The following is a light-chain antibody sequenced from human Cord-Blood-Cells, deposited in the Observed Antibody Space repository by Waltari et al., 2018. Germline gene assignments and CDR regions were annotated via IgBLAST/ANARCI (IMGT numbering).Light chain of an antibody. CDR3: QVWDSSSDHPGVV. J-gene: IGLJ2*01. Sequence: SYVLTQPPSVSVAPGKTARITCGGNNIGSKSVHWYQQKPGQAPVLVVYDESDRPSGIPERFSGSNSGNTATLTISRVEVGDEADDYCQVWDSSSDHPGVVFGGGTKLTVL. V-gene: IGLV3-21*03. CDR1: NIGSKS. CDR2: DES.